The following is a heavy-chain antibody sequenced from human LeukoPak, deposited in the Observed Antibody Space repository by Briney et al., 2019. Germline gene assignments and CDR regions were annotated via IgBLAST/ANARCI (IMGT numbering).Heavy chain of an antibody. V-gene: IGHV4-59*12. D-gene: IGHD6-6*01. J-gene: IGHJ3*02. CDR2: IYYSGST. Sequence: PSETLSLTCTVSGDSISSYYWSWIRQPPGKGLEWIGYIYYSGSTNYNPSLKSRVTISVDRSKNQFSLKLTSVTAADTAVYFCGARRAFDIWGQGTMVTVSS. CDR1: GDSISSYY. CDR3: GARRAFDI.